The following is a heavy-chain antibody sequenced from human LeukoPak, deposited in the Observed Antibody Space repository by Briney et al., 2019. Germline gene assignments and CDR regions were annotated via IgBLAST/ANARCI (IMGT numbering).Heavy chain of an antibody. Sequence: TGESLKISCKGSGYIFPNCWLGWVRQMPGKGLEWMGIIYPGDSDTRYSPSFQGQVTISADKSISTAYLQWSSLKASDTAMYYCARRSGSSSWYFDYWGQGTLVTVSS. CDR3: ARRSGSSSWYFDY. J-gene: IGHJ4*02. CDR2: IYPGDSDT. CDR1: GYIFPNCW. D-gene: IGHD6-13*01. V-gene: IGHV5-51*01.